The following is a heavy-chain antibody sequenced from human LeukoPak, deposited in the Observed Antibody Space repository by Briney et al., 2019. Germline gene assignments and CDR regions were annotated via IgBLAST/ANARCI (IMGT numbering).Heavy chain of an antibody. Sequence: ASVKVSCKASGYTFTSYAMHWVRQAPGQRLEWMGWINAGNGNTKYSQKFQGRVTITRDTSASTAYMELSSLRSEDTAVYYCARLGSHCGWRSCSSRVDYWGQGTLVTVSS. V-gene: IGHV1-3*01. CDR3: ARLGSHCGWRSCSSRVDY. CDR2: INAGNGNT. J-gene: IGHJ4*02. CDR1: GYTFTSYA. D-gene: IGHD2-2*01.